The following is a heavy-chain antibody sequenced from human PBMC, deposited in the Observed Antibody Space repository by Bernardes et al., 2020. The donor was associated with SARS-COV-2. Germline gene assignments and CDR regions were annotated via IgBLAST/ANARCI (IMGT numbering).Heavy chain of an antibody. J-gene: IGHJ4*02. CDR2: ISPDGGAT. CDR3: VKDLNSKFDDY. V-gene: IGHV3-64D*06. CDR1: GFALSLYS. D-gene: IGHD4-4*01. Sequence: GGSLRLSCSVSGFALSLYSMHWVRQAPGKGLEYVSAISPDGGATYYADSVRGRFTISRDNSKNTLYLQMSSLKTEDTAVYYCVKDLNSKFDDYWGQGTVVTVSS.